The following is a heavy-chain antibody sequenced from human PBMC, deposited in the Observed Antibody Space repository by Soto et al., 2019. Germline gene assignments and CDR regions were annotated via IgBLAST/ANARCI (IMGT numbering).Heavy chain of an antibody. Sequence: GASVKVSFKASGHTFPNYAIHWVRQAPGQRLEWMGWINGGNGNTKYSQKFQGRVTITRDTSATTAYMELSSLKSEDTAVYYCASTRKGNSGYDYYFYGMDVWGQGTTVTVSS. J-gene: IGHJ6*02. CDR2: INGGNGNT. V-gene: IGHV1-3*01. D-gene: IGHD5-12*01. CDR1: GHTFPNYA. CDR3: ASTRKGNSGYDYYFYGMDV.